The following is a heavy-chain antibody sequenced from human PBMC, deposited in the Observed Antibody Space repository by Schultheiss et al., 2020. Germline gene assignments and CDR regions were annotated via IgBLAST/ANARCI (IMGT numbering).Heavy chain of an antibody. CDR3: ARALRDGYNYGWFDP. CDR2: IYYSGST. J-gene: IGHJ5*02. V-gene: IGHV4-34*01. Sequence: SQTLSHTCAVYGGSFSGYYWSWIRQHPGKGLEWIGYIYYSGSTYYNPSLKSRVTISVDTSKNQFSLKLSSVTAADTAVYYCARALRDGYNYGWFDPWGQGTLVTVSS. D-gene: IGHD5-24*01. CDR1: GGSFSGYY.